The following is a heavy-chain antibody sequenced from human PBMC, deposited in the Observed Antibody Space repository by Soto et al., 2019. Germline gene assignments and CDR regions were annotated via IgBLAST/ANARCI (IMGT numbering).Heavy chain of an antibody. J-gene: IGHJ6*02. V-gene: IGHV6-1*01. CDR2: TYYRSKWYN. D-gene: IGHD2-2*01. CDR3: AREPKYCSSTSCQAAAYYYYGMDV. CDR1: GDSVSSNSAA. Sequence: SQTLSLTCAISGDSVSSNSAAWNWIRQSPSRGLEWLGRTYYRSKWYNDYAVSVKSRITINPDTSKNQFPLQLNSVTPEDTAVYYCAREPKYCSSTSCQAAAYYYYGMDVWGQGTTVTVSS.